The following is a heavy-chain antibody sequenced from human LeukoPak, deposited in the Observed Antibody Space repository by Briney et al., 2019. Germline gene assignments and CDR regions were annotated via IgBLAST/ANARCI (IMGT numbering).Heavy chain of an antibody. CDR3: ATSPDYSNRRFHFDY. CDR2: MYYSGNT. D-gene: IGHD6-13*01. CDR1: GGSISSSSYY. V-gene: IGHV4-39*01. J-gene: IGHJ4*02. Sequence: SETLSLTCTVSGGSISSSSYYWCWIRQPPGKGLEWIGSMYYSGNTYYNPSLKSRVTVSVDTSKNQFSLKLSSVTAADTAMYYCATSPDYSNRRFHFDYWGQGTLVTVSS.